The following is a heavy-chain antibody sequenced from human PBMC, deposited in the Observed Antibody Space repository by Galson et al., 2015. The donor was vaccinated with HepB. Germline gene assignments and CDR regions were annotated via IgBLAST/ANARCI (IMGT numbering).Heavy chain of an antibody. CDR1: GFTFDDYA. CDR2: ISWNSGSI. V-gene: IGHV3-9*01. D-gene: IGHD5-18*01. CDR3: AKGPLGMDTAMVPFDY. Sequence: SLRLSCAASGFTFDDYAMHWVRQAPGKGLEWVSGISWNSGSIGYADSVKGRFTISRDNANNSLYLQMNSLRPEDTALYYCAKGPLGMDTAMVPFDYWGQGTLVTVSS. J-gene: IGHJ4*02.